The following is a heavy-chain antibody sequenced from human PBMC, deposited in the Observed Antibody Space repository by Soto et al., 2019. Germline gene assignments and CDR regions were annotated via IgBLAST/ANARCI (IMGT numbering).Heavy chain of an antibody. CDR3: ARRYCSSASCPRNYYGMDV. CDR2: IDPIDSYT. CDR1: GYNFASYW. D-gene: IGHD2-2*01. Sequence: AESLKISCQGSGYNFASYWISWVRQMPGKGLEWMGRIDPIDSYTNYSPSFQGHVTISADKSISTAYLQWSSLKASDTAMYYCARRYCSSASCPRNYYGMDVWGQGTTVTVSS. V-gene: IGHV5-10-1*01. J-gene: IGHJ6*02.